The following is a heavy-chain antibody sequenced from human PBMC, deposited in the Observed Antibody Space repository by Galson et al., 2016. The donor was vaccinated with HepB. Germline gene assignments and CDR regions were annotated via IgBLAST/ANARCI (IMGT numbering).Heavy chain of an antibody. Sequence: SLRLSCAASGFSVTTTYMNWVRRAPWKGLDWVSIIYSGGGSFYADAVKGRFTVSRDDSHGYLQMNSLLSEDTALYYCARELGAVITNYYGLDVWGQGTTVTVYS. CDR1: GFSVTTTY. D-gene: IGHD3-3*01. V-gene: IGHV3-53*05. J-gene: IGHJ6*02. CDR2: IYSGGGS. CDR3: ARELGAVITNYYGLDV.